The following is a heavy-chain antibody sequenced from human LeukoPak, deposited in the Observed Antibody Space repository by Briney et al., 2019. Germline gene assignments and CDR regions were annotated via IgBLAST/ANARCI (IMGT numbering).Heavy chain of an antibody. CDR3: ARGATDYFDY. J-gene: IGHJ4*02. D-gene: IGHD1-26*01. CDR2: ISYDGSNK. Sequence: GGSLRLSCAASGFTFSSYSMNWVRQATGKGLEWVAVISYDGSNKYYADSVKGRFTISRDNSKNTLYLQMNSLRAEDTAVYYCARGATDYFDYWGQGTLVTVSS. V-gene: IGHV3-30*03. CDR1: GFTFSSYS.